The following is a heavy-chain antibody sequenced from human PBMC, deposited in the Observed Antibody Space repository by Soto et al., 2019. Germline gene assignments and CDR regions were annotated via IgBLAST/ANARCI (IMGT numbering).Heavy chain of an antibody. CDR1: GGSISSSSYY. D-gene: IGHD3-22*01. V-gene: IGHV4-39*01. CDR3: ASLLDEDSSGWGPYYFDY. CDR2: IYYSGST. Sequence: SETLSLTCTVSGGSISSSSYYWGWIRQPPGKGLEWIGSIYYSGSTYYNPSLKSRVTISVDTSKNQFSLKLSSVTAADTAVYYCASLLDEDSSGWGPYYFDYWGQGTLVTVSS. J-gene: IGHJ4*02.